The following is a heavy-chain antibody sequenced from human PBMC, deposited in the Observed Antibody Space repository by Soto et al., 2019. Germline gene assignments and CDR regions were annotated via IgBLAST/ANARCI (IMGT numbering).Heavy chain of an antibody. CDR1: GGSISSSSYY. J-gene: IGHJ4*02. D-gene: IGHD2-15*01. CDR3: ARSGPRTPVFDY. CDR2: IYYSGST. V-gene: IGHV4-39*01. Sequence: QLQLQESGPGLVKPSETLSLTCTVSGGSISSSSYYWGWIRQPPGKGLEWIGRIYYSGSTYYNPSLKSRVTLSRDTAKDQCSLKLSSVTAAETAVDYCARSGPRTPVFDYWGQGTLVTVSA.